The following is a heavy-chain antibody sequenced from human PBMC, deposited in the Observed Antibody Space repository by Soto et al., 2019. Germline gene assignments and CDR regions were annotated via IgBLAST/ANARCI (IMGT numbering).Heavy chain of an antibody. CDR3: ASSIAITVAATLYYFDS. CDR1: GDSVSNNNAA. V-gene: IGHV6-1*01. J-gene: IGHJ4*02. Sequence: SQTLSLTSAISGDSVSNNNAAWNWIRQSPSRGLEWLGRTYYRSKGRYDYAVSVKGRIVSNPDTSKNQFSLQLNSVTPDDTAVYYCASSIAITVAATLYYFDSWGQGTLVTVSS. D-gene: IGHD6-19*01. CDR2: TYYRSKGRY.